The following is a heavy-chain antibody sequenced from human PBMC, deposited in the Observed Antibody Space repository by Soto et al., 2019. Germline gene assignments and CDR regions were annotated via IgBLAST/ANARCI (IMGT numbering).Heavy chain of an antibody. CDR1: GGTFSSYT. J-gene: IGHJ4*02. CDR3: ARDDSGFSGSHYIDYFNY. CDR2: IIPILGIA. D-gene: IGHD1-26*01. Sequence: SVKVSCKASGGTFSSYTISWVRQAPGQGLEWMGRIIPILGIANYAQKFQGRVTITADKSTSTAYMELSSLRSEDTAVYYCARDDSGFSGSHYIDYFNYWGQGALVTVPQ. V-gene: IGHV1-69*04.